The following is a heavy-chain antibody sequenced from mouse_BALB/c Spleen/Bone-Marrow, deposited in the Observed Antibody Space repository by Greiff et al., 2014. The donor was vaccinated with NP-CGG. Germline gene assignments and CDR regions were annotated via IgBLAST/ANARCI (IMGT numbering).Heavy chain of an antibody. Sequence: EVMLVESGGGSVKPGGSLELSCAASGSTFSSYPMSWVRQTPEKRLEWVASISAGGSDTYYLDSVKGRCTISRDNVKNTLFLQMSSLRSEDTAMYYCAMVTTATVWGQGTLVTVSA. CDR2: ISAGGSDT. CDR1: GSTFSSYP. CDR3: AMVTTATV. J-gene: IGHJ3*01. V-gene: IGHV5-9-1*01. D-gene: IGHD1-2*01.